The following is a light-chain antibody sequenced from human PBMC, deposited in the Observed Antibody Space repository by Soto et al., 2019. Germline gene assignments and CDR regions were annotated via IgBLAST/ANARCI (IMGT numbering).Light chain of an antibody. Sequence: EIVLTQSPATLSLSPGERVTLSCRASQSVNSYLAWYQQKPGQAPRLLIYDISNRATGIPARFSGSGSGTDFTLTISSLAPEDFAVYYCQQRKSWPLTFGGGTKVEIK. J-gene: IGKJ4*01. V-gene: IGKV3-11*01. CDR2: DIS. CDR1: QSVNSY. CDR3: QQRKSWPLT.